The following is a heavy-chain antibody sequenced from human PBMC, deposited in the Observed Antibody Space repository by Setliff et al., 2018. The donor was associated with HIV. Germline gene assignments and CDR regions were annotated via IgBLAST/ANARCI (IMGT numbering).Heavy chain of an antibody. Sequence: SETLSLTCTVSGGSFTTYYWSWLRQPPGKELEWIGYFYTSGSTNYNPPLKSRVTISIDTPKNQFSLKLNAVTAADTAVYYCARRPPLTTGREYYFDFWGQGTLVTVSS. J-gene: IGHJ4*02. V-gene: IGHV4-4*09. D-gene: IGHD1-1*01. CDR3: ARRPPLTTGREYYFDF. CDR1: GGSFTTYY. CDR2: FYTSGST.